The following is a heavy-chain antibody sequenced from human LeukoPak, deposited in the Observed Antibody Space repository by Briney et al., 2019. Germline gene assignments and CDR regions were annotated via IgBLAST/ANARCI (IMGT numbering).Heavy chain of an antibody. V-gene: IGHV2-5*02. CDR3: AHSGTVTSPHDAFDV. J-gene: IGHJ3*01. CDR1: GFSLSSSGVG. CDR2: IYWDDDK. Sequence: SGPTLVNPTQTLTLTCTFSGFSLSSSGVGVGWIRQPPGKALEWLALIYWDDDKRYSPSLKSRLTITKDTSKHQVVLTLTNMDPVDTGTYYCAHSGTVTSPHDAFDVWGQGTMVTVSS. D-gene: IGHD4-17*01.